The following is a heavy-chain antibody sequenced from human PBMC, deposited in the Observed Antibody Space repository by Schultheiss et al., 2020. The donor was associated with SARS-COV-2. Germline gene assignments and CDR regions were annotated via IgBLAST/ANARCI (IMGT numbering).Heavy chain of an antibody. CDR3: ARAVTPEGYFQH. Sequence: SETLSLTCAVYGGSFSGYYWSWIRQPPGKGLEWIGEINHSGSTNYNPSLKSRVTISVDTSKNQFSLKLTSVTAADTAVYYCARAVTPEGYFQHWGQGTLVTVSS. J-gene: IGHJ1*01. CDR2: INHSGST. CDR1: GGSFSGYY. V-gene: IGHV4-34*01. D-gene: IGHD4-23*01.